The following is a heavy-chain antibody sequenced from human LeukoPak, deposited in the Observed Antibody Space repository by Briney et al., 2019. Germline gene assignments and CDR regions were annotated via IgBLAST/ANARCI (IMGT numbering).Heavy chain of an antibody. J-gene: IGHJ4*02. Sequence: GGSLRLSCAASGFTFSSYWMNWARQAPGKGLEWVAVIWYDGSNKYYADSVKGRFTISRDNSKNTLYLQMNSLRAEDTAVYYCARDAVGYSYGYDYFDYWGQGTLVTVSS. CDR3: ARDAVGYSYGYDYFDY. CDR1: GFTFSSYW. V-gene: IGHV3-33*08. CDR2: IWYDGSNK. D-gene: IGHD5-18*01.